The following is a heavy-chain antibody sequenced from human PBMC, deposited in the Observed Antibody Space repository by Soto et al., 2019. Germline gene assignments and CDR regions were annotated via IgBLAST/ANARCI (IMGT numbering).Heavy chain of an antibody. D-gene: IGHD3-3*01. CDR2: ISGSGGST. Sequence: EVQLLESGGGLVQPGGSLRLSCAASGFTFSSYAMSWVRQAPGKGLEWVSAISGSGGSTYYADSVKGRFTISRDNSKNTLYLQMNSLRAEDTAVYYCAKDWYDFWSGYYPEGWFDPWGQGTLVTVSS. CDR3: AKDWYDFWSGYYPEGWFDP. V-gene: IGHV3-23*01. J-gene: IGHJ5*02. CDR1: GFTFSSYA.